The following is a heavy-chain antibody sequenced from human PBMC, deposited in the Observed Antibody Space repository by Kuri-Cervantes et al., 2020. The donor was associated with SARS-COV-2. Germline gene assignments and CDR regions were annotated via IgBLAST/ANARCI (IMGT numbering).Heavy chain of an antibody. V-gene: IGHV4-39*07. Sequence: GSLRLSCTVSGGSISSSSYYWGWIRQPPGKGLEWIGEINHSGSTNYNPSLKSRVTVSVDTSKNQFSLKLSSVTAADTAVYYCARSESRHYYYGMDVWGQGTTVTVSS. CDR2: INHSGST. CDR3: ARSESRHYYYGMDV. J-gene: IGHJ6*02. CDR1: GGSISSSSYY.